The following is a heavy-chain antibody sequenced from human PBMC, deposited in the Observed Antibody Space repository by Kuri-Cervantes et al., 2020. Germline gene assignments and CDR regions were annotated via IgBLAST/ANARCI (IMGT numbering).Heavy chain of an antibody. J-gene: IGHJ6*03. CDR1: GGSVSSGSYY. V-gene: IGHV4-61*01. Sequence: GSLRLSCTVSGGSVSSGSYYWSWIRQPPGKGLEWIGYIYYSGSTNYNPSLKSRVTISVDTSKNQFSLKLSSVTAADTAVYYCARHFYERGGYYYEGYFYYWDIWGKGTTVTVSS. D-gene: IGHD3-22*01. CDR3: ARHFYERGGYYYEGYFYYWDI. CDR2: IYYSGST.